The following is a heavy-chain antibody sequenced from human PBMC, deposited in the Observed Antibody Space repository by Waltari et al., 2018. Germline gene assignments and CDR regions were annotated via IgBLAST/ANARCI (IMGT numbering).Heavy chain of an antibody. D-gene: IGHD6-19*01. CDR3: IGLAVAGMQAFDY. CDR2: IYHSGGT. CDR1: GYSISSGYY. Sequence: QVQLQESGPGLVKPSETLSLTCAVSGYSISSGYYWGWIRQPPGKGLEWIGSIYHSGGTYYNPSLKSRVTISVDTSKNQFSLKLSSVTAADTAVYYCIGLAVAGMQAFDYWGQGTLVTVSS. J-gene: IGHJ4*02. V-gene: IGHV4-38-2*01.